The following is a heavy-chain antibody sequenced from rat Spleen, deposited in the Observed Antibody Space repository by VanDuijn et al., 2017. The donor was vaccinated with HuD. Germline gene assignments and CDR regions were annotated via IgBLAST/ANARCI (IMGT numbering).Heavy chain of an antibody. Sequence: EVQLVESGGGLVQPGRSLKLSCAASGFSFSNYYMAWVRQAPTEGLEWVAYISPGGGSTYHRDSVKGRFTISRDNAESTLYLQMDSLRSEDTATYYCTAGGGYWDYWGQGVMVTVSS. CDR3: TAGGGYWDY. CDR2: ISPGGGST. CDR1: GFSFSNYY. V-gene: IGHV5-27*01. J-gene: IGHJ2*01. D-gene: IGHD1-11*01.